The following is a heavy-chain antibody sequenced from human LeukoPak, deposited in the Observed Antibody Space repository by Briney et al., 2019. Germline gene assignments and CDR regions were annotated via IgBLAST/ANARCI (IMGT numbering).Heavy chain of an antibody. CDR2: ISYDGSNK. J-gene: IGHJ4*02. CDR3: ARGVRGYSYPIVDY. D-gene: IGHD5-18*01. CDR1: GFTFSSYA. Sequence: PGRSLRLSCAASGFTFSSYAMHWVRQAPGKGLEWVAVISYDGSNKYYADSVKGRFTISRDNSKNTLYLQMNSLRAEDTAVYYCARGVRGYSYPIVDYWGQGTLVTVSS. V-gene: IGHV3-30-3*01.